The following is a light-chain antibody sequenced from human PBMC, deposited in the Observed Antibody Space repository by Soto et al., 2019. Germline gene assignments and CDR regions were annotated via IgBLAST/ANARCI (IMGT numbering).Light chain of an antibody. CDR3: SSYTSSSTLEV. J-gene: IGLJ1*01. V-gene: IGLV2-14*03. CDR2: DVS. Sequence: QSALTQPASVSGSPGQSITLSCTGTSSDVGGYNFVSWYQQYPGKVPKLMIYDVSNRPSGVSNRFSGSKSGNTASLTISGLQAEDEADYYCSSYTSSSTLEVFGTGTNLTVL. CDR1: SSDVGGYNF.